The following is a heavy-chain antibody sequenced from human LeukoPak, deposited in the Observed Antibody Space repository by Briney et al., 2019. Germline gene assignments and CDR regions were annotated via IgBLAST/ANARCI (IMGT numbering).Heavy chain of an antibody. CDR2: IRFDGSNT. CDR3: AQGHSHTAMYF. V-gene: IGHV3-30*02. D-gene: IGHD5-18*01. J-gene: IGHJ4*02. CDR1: GFIFSSYG. Sequence: GGSLRLSCAASGFIFSSYGMHWVRQAPGKGLEWVTFIRFDGSNTYYSDSVKGRFTISRDNSKNTLYLQMNSLRVEDTAVCYCAQGHSHTAMYFWGQGTLVTVSS.